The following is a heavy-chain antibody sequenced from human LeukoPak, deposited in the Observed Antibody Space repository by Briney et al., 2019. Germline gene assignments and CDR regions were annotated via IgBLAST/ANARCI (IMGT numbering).Heavy chain of an antibody. D-gene: IGHD3-22*01. V-gene: IGHV3-11*01. CDR1: GSTFSDFY. CDR3: ARELVYYDSSGYYPPSFDY. Sequence: GGSLRLSCAASGSTFSDFYMTWIRQAPGKGLEWVSYISSSGNTIYYADSVKGRFTISRDNAKNSLYLQMNSLRAEDTAVYYCARELVYYDSSGYYPPSFDYWGQGTLVTVSS. J-gene: IGHJ4*02. CDR2: ISSSGNTI.